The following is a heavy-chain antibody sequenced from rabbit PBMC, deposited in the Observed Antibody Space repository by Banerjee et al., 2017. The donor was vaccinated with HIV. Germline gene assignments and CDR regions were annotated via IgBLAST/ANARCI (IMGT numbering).Heavy chain of an antibody. D-gene: IGHD8-1*01. Sequence: QSLEESGGDLVKPGASLTLTCTASGFSFSSYYYMYWVRQAPGKGLEWIGIIYANSGSAAYASWVNGRFTISSDNAQNTVDLQMSSLTAADTATYFCARDRDTGSVYYFDLWGPGTLVTVS. CDR3: ARDRDTGSVYYFDL. CDR2: IYANSGSA. V-gene: IGHV1S40*01. J-gene: IGHJ6*01. CDR1: GFSFSSYYY.